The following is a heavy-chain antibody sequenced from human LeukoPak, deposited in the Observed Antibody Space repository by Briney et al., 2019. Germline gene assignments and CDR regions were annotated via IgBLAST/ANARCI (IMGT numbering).Heavy chain of an antibody. Sequence: SETLSLTCTVSGGSISSGGYYWSWIRQHPGKGLEWIGYIYYSGSTYYSPSLKSRVTISVDTSKNQFSLKLSSVTAADTAVYYCARGGSYYAFDYWGQGTLVTVSS. CDR3: ARGGSYYAFDY. D-gene: IGHD1-26*01. V-gene: IGHV4-31*03. J-gene: IGHJ4*02. CDR2: IYYSGST. CDR1: GGSISSGGYY.